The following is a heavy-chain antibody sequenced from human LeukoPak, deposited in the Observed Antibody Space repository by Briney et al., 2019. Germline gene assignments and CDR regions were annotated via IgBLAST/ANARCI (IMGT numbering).Heavy chain of an antibody. CDR1: GFTVSSNY. CDR3: ARVVPAATTWFDP. J-gene: IGHJ5*02. Sequence: GGSLRLSCAASGFTVSSNYMSWVRQAPGKGLEWVSLIYSGGSTYYADSVKGRFTISRDSFKNTLYLQMNSLRPEDTAVYYCARVVPAATTWFDPWGQGTLVTVSS. CDR2: IYSGGST. V-gene: IGHV3-66*01. D-gene: IGHD2-2*01.